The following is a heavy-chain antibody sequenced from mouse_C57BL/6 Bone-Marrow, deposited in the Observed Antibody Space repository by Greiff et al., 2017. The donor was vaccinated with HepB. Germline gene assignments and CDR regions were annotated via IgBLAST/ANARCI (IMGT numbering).Heavy chain of an antibody. Sequence: DVKLQESGPGLVKPSQSLSLTCSVTGYSITSGYYWNWIRQFPGNKLEWMGYISYDGSNNYNPSLKNRISITRDTSKNQFFLKLNSVTTEDTATYYCARPDSSGYVFDYWGQGTTLTVSS. CDR1: GYSITSGYY. D-gene: IGHD3-2*02. CDR2: ISYDGSN. CDR3: ARPDSSGYVFDY. J-gene: IGHJ2*01. V-gene: IGHV3-6*01.